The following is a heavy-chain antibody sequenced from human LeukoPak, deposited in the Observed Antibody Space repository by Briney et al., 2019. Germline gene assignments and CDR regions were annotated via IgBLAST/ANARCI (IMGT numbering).Heavy chain of an antibody. Sequence: GGSLRLSCAASGFTFNNAWMSWVRQAPGKGLEWVGRIKSKTDGGTRDYSAAVKGRFTISRDDSKNTLYLQRNSLKTGDTAVYYCAKDRDPYDYGSGSYYNGVFDYWGQGTLVTVSS. CDR2: IKSKTDGGTR. V-gene: IGHV3-15*01. J-gene: IGHJ4*02. D-gene: IGHD3-10*01. CDR3: AKDRDPYDYGSGSYYNGVFDY. CDR1: GFTFNNAW.